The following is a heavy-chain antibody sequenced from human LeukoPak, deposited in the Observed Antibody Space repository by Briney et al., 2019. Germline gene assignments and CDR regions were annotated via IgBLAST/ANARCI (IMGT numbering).Heavy chain of an antibody. Sequence: ASVKVSCKASGYTFTGYYMHWVRQAPGQGLEWMGCINPNSGDTNYPQKFQGRVTMTRDMSISAAFMELSRLTSDDTAVYYCARVAGIAARPDFWGQGTLVTVPS. CDR1: GYTFTGYY. D-gene: IGHD6-6*01. CDR2: INPNSGDT. CDR3: ARVAGIAARPDF. V-gene: IGHV1-2*02. J-gene: IGHJ4*02.